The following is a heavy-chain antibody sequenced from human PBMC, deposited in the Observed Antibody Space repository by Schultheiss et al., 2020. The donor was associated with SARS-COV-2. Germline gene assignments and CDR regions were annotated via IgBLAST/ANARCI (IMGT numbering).Heavy chain of an antibody. V-gene: IGHV4-34*01. CDR2: INDGRGT. Sequence: SETLSLTCAVYGGSFSGYYWSWIRQPPGKGLEWIGEINDGRGTSYNPSLKSRATIFVDTSKNQFSLRLRSVTAADTAVYYCARGLGAVTTNYYYYYGMDVWGQGTTVTVSS. CDR1: GGSFSGYY. CDR3: ARGLGAVTTNYYYYYGMDV. J-gene: IGHJ6*02. D-gene: IGHD4-17*01.